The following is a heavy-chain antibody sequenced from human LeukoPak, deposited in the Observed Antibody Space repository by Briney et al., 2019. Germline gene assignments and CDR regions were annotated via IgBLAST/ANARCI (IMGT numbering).Heavy chain of an antibody. J-gene: IGHJ5*02. V-gene: IGHV4-59*01. CDR3: ARGELDGWFDP. CDR2: IYYSGST. CDR1: GGSISSYY. Sequence: SETLSLTCTVSGGSISSYYWSWIRQPPGKGLEWIGYIYYSGSTNYNPPLKSRVTISVDTSKNQFSLKLSSVTAADTAVYYCARGELDGWFDPWGQGTLVTVSS. D-gene: IGHD1-7*01.